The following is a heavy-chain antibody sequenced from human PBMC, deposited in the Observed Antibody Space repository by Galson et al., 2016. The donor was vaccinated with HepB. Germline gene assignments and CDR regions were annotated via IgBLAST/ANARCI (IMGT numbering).Heavy chain of an antibody. D-gene: IGHD1-26*01. V-gene: IGHV4-4*02. Sequence: SETLSLTCAVSGGSISSSHWWSWVRQPPGKGLEWIGEIYHSGSTNYSPSLKSRVAISVDKSKNQFSLILNSVTAADTAVYYCVRAHSASLRAYYFDNWGQGTLVTVSS. CDR2: IYHSGST. J-gene: IGHJ4*02. CDR1: GGSISSSHW. CDR3: VRAHSASLRAYYFDN.